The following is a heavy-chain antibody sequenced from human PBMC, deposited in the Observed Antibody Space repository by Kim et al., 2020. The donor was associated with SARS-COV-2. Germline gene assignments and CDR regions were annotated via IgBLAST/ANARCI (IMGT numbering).Heavy chain of an antibody. V-gene: IGHV3-15*01. CDR2: IKTRSEGGTA. Sequence: GGSLRLSCAASGFTFTKAWMTWVRHIPGKGLEWIGHIKTRSEGGTADYAALVNGRFTISRDDSKNTLYLQMDSLKIEDTGIYYCSTAFDFWGQGTLVTVS. CDR3: STAFDF. J-gene: IGHJ4*02. CDR1: GFTFTKAW.